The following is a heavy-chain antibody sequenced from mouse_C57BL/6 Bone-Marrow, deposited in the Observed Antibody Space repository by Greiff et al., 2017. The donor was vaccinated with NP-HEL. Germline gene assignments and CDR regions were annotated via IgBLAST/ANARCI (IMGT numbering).Heavy chain of an antibody. CDR3: ARDYSNYVSFDY. D-gene: IGHD2-5*01. CDR1: GFTFSSYA. CDR2: ISDGGSYT. V-gene: IGHV5-4*01. J-gene: IGHJ2*01. Sequence: EVQRVESGGGLVKPGGSLKLSCAASGFTFSSYAMSWVRQTPEKRLEWVATISDGGSYTYYPDNVKGRFTISRDNAKNNLYLQMSHLKSEDTAMYYCARDYSNYVSFDYWGQGTTLTVSS.